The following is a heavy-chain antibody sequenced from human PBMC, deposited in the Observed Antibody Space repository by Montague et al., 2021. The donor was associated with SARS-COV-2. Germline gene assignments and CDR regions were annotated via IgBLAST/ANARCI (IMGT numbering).Heavy chain of an antibody. CDR2: INHSGST. V-gene: IGHV4-34*01. CDR1: GGSFSGYY. Sequence: SDTLSLTRAVYGGSFSGYYWSWIRQPPGKGLEWIGEINHSGSTNXNPSLKSRVTISVDTSKNQLSLKLSSVTAADTAVYYCAREVGRGYSGYEGEYWGQGTLVTVSS. J-gene: IGHJ4*02. CDR3: AREVGRGYSGYEGEY. D-gene: IGHD5-12*01.